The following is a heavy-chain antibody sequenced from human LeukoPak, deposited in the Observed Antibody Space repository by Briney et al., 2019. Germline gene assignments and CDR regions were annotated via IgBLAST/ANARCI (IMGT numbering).Heavy chain of an antibody. CDR1: GFTFSSYV. D-gene: IGHD3-10*01. CDR3: AKSGYYGSGGYSKDHFDY. V-gene: IGHV3-23*01. J-gene: IGHJ4*02. Sequence: GGSLRLSCAASGFTFSSYVMSWVRQAPGKGLEWLSGISSSGGSTYYADSVKGRFTISRDNSKNTLYLQMNSLRAEDTAVCYCAKSGYYGSGGYSKDHFDYWGQGTLVTVSS. CDR2: ISSSGGST.